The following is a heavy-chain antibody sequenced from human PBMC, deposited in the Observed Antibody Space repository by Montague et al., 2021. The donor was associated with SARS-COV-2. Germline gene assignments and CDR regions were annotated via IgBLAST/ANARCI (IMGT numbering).Heavy chain of an antibody. Sequence: SLRLSCAASGITFSSYAMHWVRQAPGKGLEWVAVISYDGSNKYYADPVKRRFTISRDNSKNTLYLQMNSLRAEDTAVYYCAREGLSGSYYGFLDYWGQGTLVTVSS. CDR1: GITFSSYA. CDR2: ISYDGSNK. J-gene: IGHJ4*02. D-gene: IGHD3-10*01. CDR3: AREGLSGSYYGFLDY. V-gene: IGHV3-30-3*01.